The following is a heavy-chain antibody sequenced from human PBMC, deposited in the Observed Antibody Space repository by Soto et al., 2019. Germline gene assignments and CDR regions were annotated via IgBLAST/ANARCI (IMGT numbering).Heavy chain of an antibody. J-gene: IGHJ6*02. V-gene: IGHV5-10-1*01. CDR2: IDPSDSYS. CDR3: ARHSPMNYYYFNAMDV. Sequence: GESLKISCQGSGYTFNSYLISWVRQVPGKGLEWMGRIDPSDSYSSYSPSFQGHVTISVDESITTVYLQWTGLKASDTAMYYCARHSPMNYYYFNAMDVWGQGTAVTVSS. D-gene: IGHD3-22*01. CDR1: GYTFNSYL.